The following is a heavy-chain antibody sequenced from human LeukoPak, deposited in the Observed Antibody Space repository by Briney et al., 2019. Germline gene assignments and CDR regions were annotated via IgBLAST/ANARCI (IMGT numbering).Heavy chain of an antibody. D-gene: IGHD2-15*01. CDR2: INPNSGGT. J-gene: IGHJ6*03. V-gene: IGHV1-2*02. CDR3: ARDNSCSSSSCGNAYMDV. CDR1: GYTFTGYY. Sequence: ASLKVSCKASGYTFTGYYMHWVRQAPGQGLEWMEWINPNSGGTNYAQKFQGRVTMTMDTSISTAYMELSRLRSDDTAVYYCARDNSCSSSSCGNAYMDVWGKGTTVTVSS.